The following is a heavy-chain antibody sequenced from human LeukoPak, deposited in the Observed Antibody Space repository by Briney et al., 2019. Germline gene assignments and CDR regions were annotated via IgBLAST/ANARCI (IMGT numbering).Heavy chain of an antibody. CDR1: GGSISSSYW. D-gene: IGHD4-23*01. J-gene: IGHJ4*02. V-gene: IGHV4-4*02. CDR3: GRVGAAHPSDYGGYYYFDY. CDR2: IYHSGNT. Sequence: SGTLSLTCGVSGGSISSSYWWSWVRQPPGKGLEWIGEIYHSGNTLYNPSLKSRVTISVDTSKNQFSLKLRSVTAADTAVYYCGRVGAAHPSDYGGYYYFDYWGQGNLVTVSS.